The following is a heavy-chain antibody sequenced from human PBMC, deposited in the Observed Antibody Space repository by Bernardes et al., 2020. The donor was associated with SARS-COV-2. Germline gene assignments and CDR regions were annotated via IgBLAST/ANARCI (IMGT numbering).Heavy chain of an antibody. CDR2: TNPFSGDT. CDR3: ASTGYSSSWHYWYFDL. V-gene: IGHV1-2*02. CDR1: GYIFTDYH. J-gene: IGHJ2*01. D-gene: IGHD6-13*01. Sequence: ASVKVSCRASGYIFTDYHIHRVRQAPGQGREWMGWTNPFSGDTDLAPKFQGRVTLTRDTSISTDYMQLSRLRYDDTAVYYCASTGYSSSWHYWYFDLWGRGTLVTVSS.